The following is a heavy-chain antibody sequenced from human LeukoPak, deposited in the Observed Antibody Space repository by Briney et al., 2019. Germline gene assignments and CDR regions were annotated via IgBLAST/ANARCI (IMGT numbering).Heavy chain of an antibody. CDR3: ARAGGWCDDDSQFVDY. D-gene: IGHD6-19*01. Sequence: ASVKVSCKASGYTFTGYYMHWVRQAPGQRLEWMGWINPNSGGTNYAQKFQGWVTMTRDTSISTAYMELSRLRSDDTAVYYCARAGGWCDDDSQFVDYWGQGTLVTVSS. CDR2: INPNSGGT. CDR1: GYTFTGYY. J-gene: IGHJ4*02. V-gene: IGHV1-2*04.